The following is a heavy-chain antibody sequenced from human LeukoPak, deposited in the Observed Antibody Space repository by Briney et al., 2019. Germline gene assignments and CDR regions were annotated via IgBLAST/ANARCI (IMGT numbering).Heavy chain of an antibody. Sequence: PGRSLRLSCTASGFNVGDYAMSWVRQAPGKGLEWVGFIRSKTYGGTADYAASVEGRFTISRDDSNNIVYLQMNSLRTEDTALYYCSRGLEGFTAYDDYWGQGTLVTVSS. J-gene: IGHJ4*02. CDR1: GFNVGDYA. CDR3: SRGLEGFTAYDDY. V-gene: IGHV3-49*04. D-gene: IGHD5-12*01. CDR2: IRSKTYGGTA.